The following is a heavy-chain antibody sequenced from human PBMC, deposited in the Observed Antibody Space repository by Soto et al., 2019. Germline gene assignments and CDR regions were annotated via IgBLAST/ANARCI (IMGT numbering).Heavy chain of an antibody. D-gene: IGHD2-2*01. V-gene: IGHV4-59*01. CDR2: ISDSGST. CDR3: ARDSTSWFPYQDIDV. Sequence: SDTLSLTCTFSGFSIYYYYWSRMLQPPGKGLEWIGYISDSGSTKYNPSLRSRVTISVDTSKNQFSLHLSSVTAADTAVYYCARDSTSWFPYQDIDVWGQGTTVTVSS. J-gene: IGHJ6*02. CDR1: GFSIYYYY.